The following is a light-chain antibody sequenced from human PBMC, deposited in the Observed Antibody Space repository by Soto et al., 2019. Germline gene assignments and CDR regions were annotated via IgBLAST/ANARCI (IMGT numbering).Light chain of an antibody. Sequence: EIVLTQSPATLSLSPGERATLSCRASQSISRYLAWYQQKPGQAPRLLIYDASNSATRIPARFSGSGSGTDFTFTISSLEPEDFAVYYCQQRSDWPRGTFGQGTKVEIK. V-gene: IGKV3-11*01. CDR1: QSISRY. CDR3: QQRSDWPRGT. CDR2: DAS. J-gene: IGKJ1*01.